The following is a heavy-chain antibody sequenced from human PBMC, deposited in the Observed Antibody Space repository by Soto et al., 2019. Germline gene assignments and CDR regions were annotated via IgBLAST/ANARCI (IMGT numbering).Heavy chain of an antibody. CDR1: GFTFGNYG. D-gene: IGHD3-22*01. CDR2: ISSSSSTI. CDR3: ARGTMIVVGTKDFDY. Sequence: GGSLRLSCAASGFTFGNYGMNWVRQAPGKGLEWVSYISSSSSTIYYADSVKGRSTISRDNAKNSLYLQMNSLRAEDTAVYYCARGTMIVVGTKDFDYWGQGTLVTVSS. J-gene: IGHJ4*02. V-gene: IGHV3-48*01.